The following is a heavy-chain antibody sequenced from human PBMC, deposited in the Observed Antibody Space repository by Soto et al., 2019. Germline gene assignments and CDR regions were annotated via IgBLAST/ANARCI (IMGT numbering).Heavy chain of an antibody. Sequence: SETLSLTCIVSGDSISSYYWSWIRQPPGKGLEWIGYIYYSGNTNYNPSLKSRVTISVDTSKNQFSLKLSSVTAADTAVYYCAGCSGGSCYSRPVDYWGQGTLVTVSS. D-gene: IGHD2-15*01. J-gene: IGHJ4*02. CDR3: AGCSGGSCYSRPVDY. CDR1: GDSISSYY. CDR2: IYYSGNT. V-gene: IGHV4-59*12.